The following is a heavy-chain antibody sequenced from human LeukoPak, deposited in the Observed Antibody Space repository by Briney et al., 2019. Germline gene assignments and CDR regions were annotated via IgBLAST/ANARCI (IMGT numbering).Heavy chain of an antibody. Sequence: SETLSLTCTVSGGSISSYYWSWIRQPPGKGLEWIGYIYYSGSTNYNPSLKSRVTISVDTSKNQFSLKLSSVTAADTAVYYCARDGRVDYSFDYWGQGTLVTVSS. V-gene: IGHV4-59*12. J-gene: IGHJ4*02. D-gene: IGHD4-11*01. CDR3: ARDGRVDYSFDY. CDR2: IYYSGST. CDR1: GGSISSYY.